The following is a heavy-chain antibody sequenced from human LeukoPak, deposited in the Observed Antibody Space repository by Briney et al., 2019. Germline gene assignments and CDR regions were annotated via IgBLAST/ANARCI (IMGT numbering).Heavy chain of an antibody. V-gene: IGHV3-30*18. CDR2: ISYDGSNK. CDR1: GFTFSSYG. D-gene: IGHD2-15*01. Sequence: GGSLRLSCAASGFTFSSYGMHWVRQAPGKGLEWVAVISYDGSNKYYADSVKGRFTISRDNSKNTLYLQMNSLRAEDTALYYCAKVNGCCSGGSCYSPGSYYYYGMDVWGKGTTVTVSS. J-gene: IGHJ6*04. CDR3: AKVNGCCSGGSCYSPGSYYYYGMDV.